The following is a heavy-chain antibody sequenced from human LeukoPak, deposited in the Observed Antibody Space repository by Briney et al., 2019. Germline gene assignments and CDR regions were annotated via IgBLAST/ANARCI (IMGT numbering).Heavy chain of an antibody. D-gene: IGHD3-22*01. V-gene: IGHV3-15*01. CDR3: TPGSRLLPSTIDY. CDR1: GFTFSHAW. J-gene: IGHJ4*02. CDR2: IKIKIDGGTT. Sequence: GGSLRLSCAASGFTFSHAWMTWVRQAPGKGLEWVGRIKIKIDGGTTVYAAPVKGRFTISRDDSKNTMYLQMNSLKTEDTAVYYCTPGSRLLPSTIDYWGQGTLVTVSS.